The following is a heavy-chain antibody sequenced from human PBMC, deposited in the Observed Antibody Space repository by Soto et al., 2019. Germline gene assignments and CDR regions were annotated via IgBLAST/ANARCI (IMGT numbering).Heavy chain of an antibody. Sequence: SETLSLTCAVHGGSLGGDYWGSLRWSWLRQPPGRELEWIGEVTHTGSTTYNPSLKSRVTMSVDTSKQQFSLALTSVTAADTAVYYCARGSRNSARWFDPWGQGTLVTVSS. CDR2: VTHTGST. D-gene: IGHD4-4*01. CDR1: GGSLGGDY. J-gene: IGHJ5*02. CDR3: ARGSRNSARWFDP. V-gene: IGHV4-34*01.